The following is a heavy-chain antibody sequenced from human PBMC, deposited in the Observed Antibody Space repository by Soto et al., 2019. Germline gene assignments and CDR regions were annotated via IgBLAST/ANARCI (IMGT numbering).Heavy chain of an antibody. D-gene: IGHD3-3*01. CDR3: ARDYDFGY. Sequence: QPGGSLRLSCAASGFTFSSYAMHWVRQAPGKGLEWVAVISYDGSNKYYADSVKGRFTISRDNSKNTLYLQMNSLRAEDTAVYYCARDYDFGYWGQGTLVTVSS. CDR1: GFTFSSYA. CDR2: ISYDGSNK. V-gene: IGHV3-30-3*01. J-gene: IGHJ4*02.